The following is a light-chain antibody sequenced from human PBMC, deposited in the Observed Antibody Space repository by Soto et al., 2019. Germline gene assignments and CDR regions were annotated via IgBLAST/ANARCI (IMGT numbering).Light chain of an antibody. Sequence: EIVMTQSPAPLSVSPGERATLSCRASQSVSSNLAWYQQKPGQAPRLLIYGASTRATGIPARFSGSGSGTEFTLTISSLPSEDFAVYYCQQYNNWRPYSVGQGTKLVIK. J-gene: IGKJ2*01. CDR1: QSVSSN. CDR2: GAS. CDR3: QQYNNWRPYS. V-gene: IGKV3-15*01.